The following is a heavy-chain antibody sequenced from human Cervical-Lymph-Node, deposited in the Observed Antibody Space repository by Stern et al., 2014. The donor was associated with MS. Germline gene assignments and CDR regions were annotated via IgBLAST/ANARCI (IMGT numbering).Heavy chain of an antibody. CDR1: GGSISSNY. CDR2: LSYSGKT. Sequence: QVQLQESGPGLVKPSETLSLTCTVSGGSISSNYWSWIRQPPGKGLEWIGYLSYSGKTNYNPSLKSRFTTPVDTSKNQFSLSLSSVTAADTAVYYCARHGPPRRRDDSNHPNFDYWGPGTLVAVSS. J-gene: IGHJ4*02. CDR3: ARHGPPRRRDDSNHPNFDY. D-gene: IGHD5-24*01. V-gene: IGHV4-59*08.